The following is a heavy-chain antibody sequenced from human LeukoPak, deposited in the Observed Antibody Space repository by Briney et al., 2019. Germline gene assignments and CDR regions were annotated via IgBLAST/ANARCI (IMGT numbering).Heavy chain of an antibody. V-gene: IGHV3-20*04. D-gene: IGHD3-22*01. CDR3: ARERTYYYDSNPDYFDY. CDR1: GFTFDDYG. CDR2: INWNGGST. Sequence: GGSLRLPCAASGFTFDDYGMSWVRQAPGKGLEWVSGINWNGGSTGYADSVKGRFTISRDNAKNSLYLQMNSLRAGDTALYYCARERTYYYDSNPDYFDYWGQGTLVTVSS. J-gene: IGHJ4*02.